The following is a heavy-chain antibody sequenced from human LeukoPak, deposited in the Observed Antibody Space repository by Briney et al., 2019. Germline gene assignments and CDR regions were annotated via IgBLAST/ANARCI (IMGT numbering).Heavy chain of an antibody. CDR2: INHSGST. D-gene: IGHD3-10*01. V-gene: IGHV4-34*01. J-gene: IGHJ4*02. CDR1: GGSFSGYY. Sequence: PSETLSLTCAVYGGSFSGYYWSWIRQPPGKGLEWIGEINHSGSTNYNPSLKSRVTISVDTSKNQFSLKLSSVTAADTAVYYCARLKSEPMVRGVXYDYWGQGTLVTVSS. CDR3: ARLKSEPMVRGVXYDY.